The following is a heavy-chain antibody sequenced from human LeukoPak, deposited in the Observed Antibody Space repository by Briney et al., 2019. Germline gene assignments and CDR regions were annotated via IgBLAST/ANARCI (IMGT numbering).Heavy chain of an antibody. CDR1: GFTFSSYG. V-gene: IGHV3-30*03. J-gene: IGHJ4*02. CDR2: ISYDGTNK. CDR3: ARSKYCSAGSCHPLDY. D-gene: IGHD2-15*01. Sequence: GRSLRLSCAASGFTFSSYGMHWVRQAPGKGLEWVAAISYDGTNKNYADSVKGRFTISRDSSKNTLYLQMNSLRAEDTAVYYCARSKYCSAGSCHPLDYWGQGTLVTVSS.